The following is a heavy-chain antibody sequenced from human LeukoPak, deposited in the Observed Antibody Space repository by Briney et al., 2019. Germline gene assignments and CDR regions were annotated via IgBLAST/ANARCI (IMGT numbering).Heavy chain of an antibody. Sequence: GGSLRLSCGVSGFTISDNYMTWVRQAPGKGLEWVSSISSSSSYIYYADSVKGRFTISRDNAKNSLYLQMNSLRVEDTALYYCARVRSVGGNPHAFNIWGQGTMVTVSS. V-gene: IGHV3-21*01. D-gene: IGHD4-23*01. J-gene: IGHJ3*02. CDR2: ISSSSSYI. CDR3: ARVRSVGGNPHAFNI. CDR1: GFTISDNY.